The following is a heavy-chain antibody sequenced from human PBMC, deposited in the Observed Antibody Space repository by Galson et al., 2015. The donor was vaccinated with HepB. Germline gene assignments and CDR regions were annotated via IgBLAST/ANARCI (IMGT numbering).Heavy chain of an antibody. V-gene: IGHV1-69*13. CDR2: IIPIFGTA. J-gene: IGHJ5*02. Sequence: SVKVSCKASGGTFSSYAISWVRQAPGQGLEWMGGIIPIFGTANYAQKFQGRVTITADESTSTAYMELSSLRSEDTAVYYCARGYYYDSGGYSPLRFDPWGQGTLVTVSS. D-gene: IGHD3-22*01. CDR3: ARGYYYDSGGYSPLRFDP. CDR1: GGTFSSYA.